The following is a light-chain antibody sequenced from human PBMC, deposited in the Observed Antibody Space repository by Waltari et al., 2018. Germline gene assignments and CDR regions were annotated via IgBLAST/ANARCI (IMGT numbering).Light chain of an antibody. CDR2: DVS. CDR1: SSDVGDYNY. J-gene: IGLJ1*01. V-gene: IGLV2-14*01. Sequence: QSALTQPASVSGSPGQSITFSCTGTSSDVGDYNYVSWYQQHPGKAPKLMIYDVSKRPSGVSNRFSGSKSGDTASRTSSGLQAEDEADYYCGSYTSTGTYVFGTGTKVTVL. CDR3: GSYTSTGTYV.